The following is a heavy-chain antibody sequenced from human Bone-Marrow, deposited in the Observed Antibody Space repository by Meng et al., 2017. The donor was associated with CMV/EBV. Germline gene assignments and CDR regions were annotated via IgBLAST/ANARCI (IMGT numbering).Heavy chain of an antibody. D-gene: IGHD3-22*01. CDR3: ARGYYYDSSGYYRTLDY. CDR1: GFTFSSYS. V-gene: IGHV3-30*03. Sequence: GSLRLSCAASGFTFSSYSMHWVRPAPGKGLEWVAVISYDGSNKYYGDFVKGRFTISRDNSKNTLDLQMNRLRAEDTAVYYCARGYYYDSSGYYRTLDYWGQGTLVTVSS. J-gene: IGHJ4*02. CDR2: ISYDGSNK.